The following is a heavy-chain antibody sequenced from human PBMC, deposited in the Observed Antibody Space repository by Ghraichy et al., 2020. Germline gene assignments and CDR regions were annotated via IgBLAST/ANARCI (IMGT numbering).Heavy chain of an antibody. CDR1: GDSVSSNSAA. CDR2: TYYRSKWYN. CDR3: ARESRITMIVVVITSGAFDI. D-gene: IGHD3-22*01. V-gene: IGHV6-1*01. J-gene: IGHJ3*02. Sequence: TLSLTCAISGDSVSSNSAAWNWIRQSPSRGLEWLGRTYYRSKWYNDYAVSVKSRITINPDTSKNQFSLQLNSVTPEDTAVYYCARESRITMIVVVITSGAFDIWGQGTMVTVSS.